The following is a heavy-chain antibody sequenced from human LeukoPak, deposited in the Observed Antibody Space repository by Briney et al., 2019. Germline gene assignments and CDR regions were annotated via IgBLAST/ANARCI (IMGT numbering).Heavy chain of an antibody. D-gene: IGHD3-16*02. J-gene: IGHJ3*02. V-gene: IGHV3-11*01. CDR3: AKVVSSRPSKGYAFDI. Sequence: GGSLRLSCAASGFTFSDYYMSWIRQAPGKGLEWVSYISSSGSTIFYADSVRGRFTISRDNAKNSLYLQMNSLRAEDTALYYCAKVVSSRPSKGYAFDIWGQGTMVTVSS. CDR2: ISSSGSTI. CDR1: GFTFSDYY.